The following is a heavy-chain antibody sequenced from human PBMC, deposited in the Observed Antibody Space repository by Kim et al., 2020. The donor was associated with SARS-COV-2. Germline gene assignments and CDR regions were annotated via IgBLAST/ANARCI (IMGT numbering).Heavy chain of an antibody. Sequence: SETLSLTCTVSGGSISRYYWSWIRQPPGKGLEWIGYIYYSGSTNYNPSLKSRVTISVDTSKNQFSLKLSSVTAADTAVYYCARDARFTYGMDVWGQGTTVTVSS. CDR2: IYYSGST. V-gene: IGHV4-59*13. D-gene: IGHD3-3*01. CDR3: ARDARFTYGMDV. J-gene: IGHJ6*02. CDR1: GGSISRYY.